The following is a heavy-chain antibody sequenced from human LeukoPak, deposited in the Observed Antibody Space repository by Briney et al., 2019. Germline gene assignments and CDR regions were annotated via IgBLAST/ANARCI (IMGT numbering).Heavy chain of an antibody. V-gene: IGHV3-11*04. CDR2: ISRSGSHI. D-gene: IGHD3-22*01. Sequence: PGGSLRLSCAASGFTFSYNYMSWIRQAPGKGLEWVSYISRSGSHIYYADSVKGRFTISRDNAKNTVYLQMDSLRADDTAVYYCARGYSSGYRIDYWGQGTLVTVSS. J-gene: IGHJ4*02. CDR1: GFTFSYNY. CDR3: ARGYSSGYRIDY.